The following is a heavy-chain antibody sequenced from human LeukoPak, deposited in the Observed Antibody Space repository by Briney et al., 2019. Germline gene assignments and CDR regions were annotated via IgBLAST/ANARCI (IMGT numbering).Heavy chain of an antibody. J-gene: IGHJ5*02. CDR1: GFTFSSYA. CDR2: FSGSGGTT. Sequence: PGGSLRLSCAASGFTFSSYAMNWVRQAPGRGLEWVSGFSGSGGTTYYADSVKGRFTISRDNAKNSMYLQMNSLRAEDTAVYYCARRLPLNVVISGIDWFDPWGQGTLVTVSS. CDR3: ARRLPLNVVISGIDWFDP. V-gene: IGHV3-23*01. D-gene: IGHD3-22*01.